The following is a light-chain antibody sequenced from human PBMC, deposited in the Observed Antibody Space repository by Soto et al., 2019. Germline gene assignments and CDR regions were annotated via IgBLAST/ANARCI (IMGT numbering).Light chain of an antibody. V-gene: IGKV3-20*01. CDR2: GAS. CDR3: QQYDSPPRT. J-gene: IGKJ1*01. Sequence: EIVLTQSPGTLSLSRGERATLSCRASQSVNSDYLAWYQQKPGQGPRVLMYGASSRATGIPDRFSGSGSGTDFTLTISRLEPEVFAVYYCQQYDSPPRTFGQGTKVEIK. CDR1: QSVNSDY.